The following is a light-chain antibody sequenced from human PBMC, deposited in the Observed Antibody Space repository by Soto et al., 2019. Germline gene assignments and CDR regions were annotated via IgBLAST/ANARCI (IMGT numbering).Light chain of an antibody. CDR2: KVS. V-gene: IGKV2-30*01. CDR3: MQGAHWRRT. Sequence: DVVMTQSPLSLPVTLGQPASISCRSSQSLLYSDGNTYLNWFQQRPGQSPRRLIYKVSNRDSGVPDRFGGSGSGADFTLKISRVEAEDVGVYYCMQGAHWRRTFGQGTEVVI. J-gene: IGKJ1*01. CDR1: QSLLYSDGNTY.